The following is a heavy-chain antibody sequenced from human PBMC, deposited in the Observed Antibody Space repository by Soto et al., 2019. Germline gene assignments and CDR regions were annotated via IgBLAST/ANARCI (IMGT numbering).Heavy chain of an antibody. CDR1: EYTFSSYT. CDR3: ARELQGLYYFDY. CDR2: INAGNGDS. V-gene: IGHV1-3*01. Sequence: RASVKVSCKASEYTFSSYTLHWVRQAPGQRLEWMGWINAGNGDSKYSQKFQGRVSISRDTSASTASMELSSLTSEDTAVYYCARELQGLYYFDYWGQGTLVTVSS. D-gene: IGHD4-4*01. J-gene: IGHJ4*02.